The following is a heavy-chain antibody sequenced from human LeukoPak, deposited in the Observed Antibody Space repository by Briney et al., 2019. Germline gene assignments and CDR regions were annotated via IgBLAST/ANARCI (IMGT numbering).Heavy chain of an antibody. CDR2: IYSSGST. D-gene: IGHD3-16*01. Sequence: GGSLRLSCAASGLTVSSNYMSWVRQAPGKGLEWVSVIYSSGSTYYEDSAKGRFTISRDNSKNTLHLQMNSLRVEDTAVYYCGRWGSLNVDYWGQGTLVTVSS. CDR1: GLTVSSNY. J-gene: IGHJ4*02. V-gene: IGHV3-66*01. CDR3: GRWGSLNVDY.